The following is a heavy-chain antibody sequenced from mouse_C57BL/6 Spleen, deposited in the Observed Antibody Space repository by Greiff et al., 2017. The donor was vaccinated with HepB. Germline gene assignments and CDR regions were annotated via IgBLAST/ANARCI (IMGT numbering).Heavy chain of an antibody. CDR1: GYTFTSYW. Sequence: VQLQQSGAELVKPGASVKLSCKASGYTFTSYWMHWVKQRPGQGLEWIGMIHPNSGNTNYNEKFKSKATLTVDKSSSTAYMQLSSLTSEDSAVYYCARGSYDGYCEWFAYWGQGTLVTVSA. CDR3: ARGSYDGYCEWFAY. CDR2: IHPNSGNT. D-gene: IGHD2-3*01. J-gene: IGHJ3*01. V-gene: IGHV1-64*01.